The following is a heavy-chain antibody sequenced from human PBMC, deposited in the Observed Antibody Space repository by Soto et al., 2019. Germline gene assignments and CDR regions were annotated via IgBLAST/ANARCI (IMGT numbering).Heavy chain of an antibody. Sequence: ASVKVSCKASGYTFTSYGISWVRQAPGQGLEWMGIINPSGGSTSYAQKFQGRVTMTRDTSTSTVYMELSSLRSEDTAVYYCAREGAAAGIGGGYYYGMDVWGQGTTVTVSS. V-gene: IGHV1-46*03. CDR3: AREGAAAGIGGGYYYGMDV. CDR2: INPSGGST. J-gene: IGHJ6*02. D-gene: IGHD6-13*01. CDR1: GYTFTSYG.